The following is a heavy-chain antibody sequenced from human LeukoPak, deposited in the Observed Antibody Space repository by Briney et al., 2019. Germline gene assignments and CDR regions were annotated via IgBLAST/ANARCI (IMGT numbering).Heavy chain of an antibody. J-gene: IGHJ4*02. V-gene: IGHV3-21*01. CDR3: ARDPPYYNSSGYYYDY. D-gene: IGHD3-22*01. CDR1: GFTFSTYS. CDR2: MSGSSIYI. Sequence: GGFLRLSCAASGFTFSTYSMNWVRQSPGKRLEWVSSMSGSSIYIYYADSVKGRFTISSDNAKNSLYLQMNSLRAEDTAVYYCARDPPYYNSSGYYYDYWGQGTLLSVSS.